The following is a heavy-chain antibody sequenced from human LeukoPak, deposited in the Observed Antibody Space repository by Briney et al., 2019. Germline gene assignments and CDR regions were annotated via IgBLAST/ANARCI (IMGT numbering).Heavy chain of an antibody. D-gene: IGHD3-10*01. CDR3: TRDSGATGEVKFDP. CDR2: IYGDGTI. J-gene: IGHJ5*02. V-gene: IGHV4-4*07. Sequence: SETLSLTCTVSGGSISKQYWTWVRQSAGKGLEWIGRIYGDGTITYNPSLKSRVTMSVDTSKNQFSLRLTSVTAADTAMYYCTRDSGATGEVKFDPWGQGILVTVSS. CDR1: GGSISKQY.